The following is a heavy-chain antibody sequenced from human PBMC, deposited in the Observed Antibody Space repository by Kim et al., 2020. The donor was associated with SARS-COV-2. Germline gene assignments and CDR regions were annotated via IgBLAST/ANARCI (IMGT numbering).Heavy chain of an antibody. J-gene: IGHJ4*02. CDR1: GFTFRSHG. CDR2: ISYDGTNK. V-gene: IGHV3-30*18. CDR3: AKDAALYCGDDCYSYRGYSFDS. Sequence: GGSLRLSCVASGFTFRSHGMHWVRQAPGKGLEWVAVISYDGTNKYYADSVKGRFTISRDNSKNTLYLQLNSLRPEDTALYFCAKDAALYCGDDCYSYRGYSFDSWGQDTLLTVSS. D-gene: IGHD2-21*02.